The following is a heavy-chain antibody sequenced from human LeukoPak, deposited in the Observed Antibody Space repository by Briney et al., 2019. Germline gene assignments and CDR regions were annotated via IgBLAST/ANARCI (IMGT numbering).Heavy chain of an antibody. CDR1: GYSLSELS. CDR3: AARGVYDLLDN. J-gene: IGHJ4*02. Sequence: GASVKVSCKVSGYSLSELSMHWVRRAPGKGLEWMGGFDPENGEAVYAQKFQGRVTMTEDTSTDTSYMELNSLKSEDTAVYYCAARGVYDLLDNWGQGTLVTVSS. D-gene: IGHD2-8*01. V-gene: IGHV1-24*01. CDR2: FDPENGEA.